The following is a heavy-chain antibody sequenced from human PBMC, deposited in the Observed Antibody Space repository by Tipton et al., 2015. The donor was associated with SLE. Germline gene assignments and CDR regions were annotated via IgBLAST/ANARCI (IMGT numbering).Heavy chain of an antibody. CDR3: AREKRVSGKAHNAFDI. J-gene: IGHJ3*02. CDR1: GGSISGTSYY. V-gene: IGHV4-39*07. Sequence: TLSLTCTVSGGSISGTSYYWGWIRQPPGKGLEWIASLYSSGSTYYNPSLKSRVTISVDTSKNQFSLKLTSVTAADTAVYYCAREKRVSGKAHNAFDIWGQGTTVIVS. D-gene: IGHD1-26*01. CDR2: LYSSGST.